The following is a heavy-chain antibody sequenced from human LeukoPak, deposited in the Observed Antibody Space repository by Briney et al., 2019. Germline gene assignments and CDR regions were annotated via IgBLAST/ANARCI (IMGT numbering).Heavy chain of an antibody. CDR2: IKQDGSEK. CDR3: ARDIHSSSWYWAELSKTDDAFDI. J-gene: IGHJ3*02. V-gene: IGHV3-7*01. D-gene: IGHD6-13*01. Sequence: GGSLRLSCAASGFTFSSFWMSWVRQAPGKGLEWVANIKQDGSEKYYVDSVKGRFTISRDNAKNSLYLQMNSLRAEDTAVYYCARDIHSSSWYWAELSKTDDAFDIWGQGTMVTVSS. CDR1: GFTFSSFW.